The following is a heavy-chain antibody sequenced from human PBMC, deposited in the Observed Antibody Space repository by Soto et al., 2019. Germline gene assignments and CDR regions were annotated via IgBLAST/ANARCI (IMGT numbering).Heavy chain of an antibody. V-gene: IGHV4-59*01. D-gene: IGHD1-1*01. CDR2: IYYSGST. Sequence: SETLSLTCTVSGGSISSYYWSWIRQPPGKGLEWIGYIYYSGSTNYNPSLKSRVTISVDTSKNQFSLKLSSVTAADTAVYYCASISTGQLDYWGQGTLVTVS. J-gene: IGHJ4*02. CDR3: ASISTGQLDY. CDR1: GGSISSYY.